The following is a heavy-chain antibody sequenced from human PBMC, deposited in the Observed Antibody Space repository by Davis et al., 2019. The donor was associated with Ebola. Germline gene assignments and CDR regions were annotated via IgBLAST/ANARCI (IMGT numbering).Heavy chain of an antibody. V-gene: IGHV1-46*01. J-gene: IGHJ6*02. Sequence: MPGGSLRLSCAASGFTFTSYYMHWVRQAPGQGLEWMGIINPSGGSTSYAQKFQGRVTMTRDTSTSTVYMELSSLRSEDTAVYYCARDQEYDFGPRPNYYYYYDMDVWGQGTTVTVSS. CDR2: INPSGGST. CDR1: GFTFTSYY. CDR3: ARDQEYDFGPRPNYYYYYDMDV. D-gene: IGHD3-3*01.